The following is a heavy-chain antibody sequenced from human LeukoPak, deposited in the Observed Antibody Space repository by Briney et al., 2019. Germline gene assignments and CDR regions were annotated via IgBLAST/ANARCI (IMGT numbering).Heavy chain of an antibody. CDR2: INPSGGST. D-gene: IGHD2-8*01. CDR3: ARVRGCTNGVCRNWFDP. Sequence: GASVKVSCKASGYTFTSYYMHWVRRAPGQGLEWMGIINPSGGSTSYAQKFQGRVTMTRDTSTSTVYMELSSLRSEDTAVYYCARVRGCTNGVCRNWFDPWGQGTLVTVSS. CDR1: GYTFTSYY. V-gene: IGHV1-46*01. J-gene: IGHJ5*02.